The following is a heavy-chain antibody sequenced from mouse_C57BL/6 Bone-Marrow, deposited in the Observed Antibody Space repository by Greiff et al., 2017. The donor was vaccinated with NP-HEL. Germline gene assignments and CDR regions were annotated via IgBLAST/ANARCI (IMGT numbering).Heavy chain of an antibody. CDR3: ATYYGSSYGYFDV. V-gene: IGHV1-53*01. CDR1: GYTFTSYW. CDR2: INPSNGGT. J-gene: IGHJ1*03. D-gene: IGHD1-1*01. Sequence: VQLQQSGTELVKPGASVKLSCKASGYTFTSYWMHWVKQRPGQGLEWIGNINPSNGGTNYNEKFKSKATLTVDKSSSTAYMQLSSLTSEDSAVYYCATYYGSSYGYFDVWGTGTTVTVSS.